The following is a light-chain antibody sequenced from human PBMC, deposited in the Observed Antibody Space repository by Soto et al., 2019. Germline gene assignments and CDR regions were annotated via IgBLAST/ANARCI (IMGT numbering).Light chain of an antibody. J-gene: IGKJ4*01. Sequence: IVMTQSPATLSVSPGERANLSCRASQSVSNNLAWYQQKPGQAPRLLIYFASTRATGIPARFSGSGSGTEFTLTISSLQSEDFAVYYCQQYNKWPLTFGGGTKVETK. CDR2: FAS. CDR3: QQYNKWPLT. V-gene: IGKV3-15*01. CDR1: QSVSNN.